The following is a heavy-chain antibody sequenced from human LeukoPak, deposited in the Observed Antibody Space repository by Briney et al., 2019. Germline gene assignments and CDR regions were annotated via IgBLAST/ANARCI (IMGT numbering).Heavy chain of an antibody. CDR2: INPNSGNT. CDR3: ARGGKDWYYYYYYMDV. D-gene: IGHD3/OR15-3a*01. J-gene: IGHJ6*03. V-gene: IGHV1-8*03. Sequence: ASVKVSCKASGYTFTGYYMHWVRQAPGQGLEWMGRINPNSGNTGYAQKFQGRVTITRNTSISTAYMELSSLRSEDTAVYYCARGGKDWYYYYYYMDVWGKGTTVTVSS. CDR1: GYTFTGYY.